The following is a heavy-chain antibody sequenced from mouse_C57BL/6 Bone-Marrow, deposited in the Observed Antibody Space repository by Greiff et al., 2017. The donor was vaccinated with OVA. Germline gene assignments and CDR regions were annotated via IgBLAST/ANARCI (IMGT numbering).Heavy chain of an antibody. V-gene: IGHV5-2*01. CDR2: INSDGGST. J-gene: IGHJ1*03. CDR1: AYEFPSHD. Sequence: DVKLVESGGGLVQPGESLKLSCESNAYEFPSHDMSWVRKTPEKRLELVAAINSDGGSTYYPDTMERRFIISRDNTKKTLYLQMSSLRSEDTALYYCARTSYDWYFDVWGTGTTVTVSS. D-gene: IGHD1-1*01. CDR3: ARTSYDWYFDV.